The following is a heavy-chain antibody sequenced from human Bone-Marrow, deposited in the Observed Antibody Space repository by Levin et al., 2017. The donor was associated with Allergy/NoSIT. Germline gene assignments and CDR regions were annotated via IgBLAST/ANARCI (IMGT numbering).Heavy chain of an antibody. CDR3: VKDLSDYYYVMDV. CDR1: GFSFHDSA. CDR2: ISGNSDSI. J-gene: IGHJ6*02. Sequence: LSLTCAASGFSFHDSAMHWVRQAPGKGLEWVSGISGNSDSIGYADSVKGRFTISRDNAKKLLFLLMDSLRGEDTALYYCVKDLSDYYYVMDVWGQGTTVTVSS. V-gene: IGHV3-9*01.